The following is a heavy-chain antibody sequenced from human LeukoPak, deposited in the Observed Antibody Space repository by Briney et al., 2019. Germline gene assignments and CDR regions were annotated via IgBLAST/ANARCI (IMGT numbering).Heavy chain of an antibody. CDR3: AKGLRYSNKWCSWFDP. Sequence: PGGSLRLSCAASGFTFSSYDMSWVRQAPGKGLEWVSSVTGSGGTPKYADSVKGRFTVSRDNSKNTLYLQMSNLRVEDTATYYCAKGLRYSNKWCSWFDPWGQGTPVTVSS. J-gene: IGHJ5*02. CDR1: GFTFSSYD. D-gene: IGHD2-15*01. V-gene: IGHV3-23*01. CDR2: VTGSGGTP.